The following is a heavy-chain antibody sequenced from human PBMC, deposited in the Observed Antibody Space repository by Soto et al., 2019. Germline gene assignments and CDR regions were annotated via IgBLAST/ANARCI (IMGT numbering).Heavy chain of an antibody. CDR3: AKDLPKLPDV. Sequence: GGSLRLSCAASGFTLSSYAMSWVRQAPGKGLEWVSAISGDSGSTYYVDSVKGRFTISRDDSKNTLYLQMNSLRAEDTAVYYCAKDLPKLPDVWGQGTTVTVSS. CDR2: ISGDSGST. CDR1: GFTLSSYA. J-gene: IGHJ6*02. D-gene: IGHD6-6*01. V-gene: IGHV3-23*01.